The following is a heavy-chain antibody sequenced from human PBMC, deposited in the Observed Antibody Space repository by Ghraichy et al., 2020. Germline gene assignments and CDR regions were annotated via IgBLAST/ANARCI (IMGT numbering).Heavy chain of an antibody. D-gene: IGHD2-2*01. CDR3: AKMGVVVPAAPFDY. J-gene: IGHJ4*02. V-gene: IGHV3-23*01. CDR2: ISGSGGST. Sequence: GGSLRLSCAASGFTFSSYAMSWVRQAPGKGLEWVSAISGSGGSTYYADSVKGRFTISRDNSKNTLYLQMNGLRAEDTAVYYCAKMGVVVPAAPFDYWGQGTLVTVSS. CDR1: GFTFSSYA.